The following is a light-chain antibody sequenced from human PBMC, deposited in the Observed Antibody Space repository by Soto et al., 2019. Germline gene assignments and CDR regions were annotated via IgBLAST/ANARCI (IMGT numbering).Light chain of an antibody. V-gene: IGLV2-14*01. Sequence: QSALTQPASVSGSPGQSITISCTGTSSDGGGYKYVSWYQQHPGKAPKLMIYEVSNRPSGVSNRFSGSKSDKTASLTISGLQADDEADYYCSSYTTSSTWVFGGGTKLTVL. CDR1: SSDGGGYKY. CDR3: SSYTTSSTWV. CDR2: EVS. J-gene: IGLJ3*02.